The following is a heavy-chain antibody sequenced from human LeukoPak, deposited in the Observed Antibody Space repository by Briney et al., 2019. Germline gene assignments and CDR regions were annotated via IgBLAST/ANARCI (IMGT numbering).Heavy chain of an antibody. CDR1: GYTFTSYD. D-gene: IGHD1-26*01. CDR3: ARVTALVGAND. J-gene: IGHJ4*02. Sequence: GASVKVSCKASGYTFTSYDISWVRQAPGQGLEWMGWISAYNGNTNYAEKFQGRVTMTTDTSTSTACMELRSLRSDDTAVYYCARVTALVGANDWGQGTLVTVSS. CDR2: ISAYNGNT. V-gene: IGHV1-18*01.